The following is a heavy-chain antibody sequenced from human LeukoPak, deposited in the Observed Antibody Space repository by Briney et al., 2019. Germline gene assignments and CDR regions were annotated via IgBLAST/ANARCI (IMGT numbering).Heavy chain of an antibody. CDR2: RYPGDSDT. D-gene: IGHD6-6*01. V-gene: IGHV5-51*01. Sequence: GESLKISCKSSGYNFPNYWIGWARQMPGKGLEWMGIRYPGDSDTRYSPSFQGQATISADKSISTAYLQWSSLKASDTAMYYCARRSLRGQLETNYWGQGTLVTVSS. CDR3: ARRSLRGQLETNY. J-gene: IGHJ4*02. CDR1: GYNFPNYW.